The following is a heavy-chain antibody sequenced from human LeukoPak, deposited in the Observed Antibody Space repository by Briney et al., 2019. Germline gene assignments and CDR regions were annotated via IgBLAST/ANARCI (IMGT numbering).Heavy chain of an antibody. D-gene: IGHD4-17*01. CDR1: GFTFSSYW. J-gene: IGHJ5*02. V-gene: IGHV3-74*03. CDR3: ARGSTTVTTRDWFDP. Sequence: GGSLRLSCAASGFTFSSYWMHWVRQVPGKGLVWVARINTYGTSSTYGDSVEGRFTISRDNAKNTLYLELNSLRDDDTAAYYCARGSTTVTTRDWFDPWGQGTQVTVSS. CDR2: INTYGTSS.